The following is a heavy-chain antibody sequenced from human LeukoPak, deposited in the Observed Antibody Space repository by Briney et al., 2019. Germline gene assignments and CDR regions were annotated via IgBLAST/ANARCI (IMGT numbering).Heavy chain of an antibody. CDR3: ARMPPMHTYDYGDYDLDY. CDR2: MNPNSGNT. Sequence: ASVKVSCKASGYTFTSYDINWVRQATGQGLEWMGWMNPNSGNTGYAQKFQGRVTMTTDTSTSTAYMELRSLRSDDTAVYYCARMPPMHTYDYGDYDLDYWGQGTLVTVSS. J-gene: IGHJ4*02. D-gene: IGHD4-17*01. CDR1: GYTFTSYD. V-gene: IGHV1-8*01.